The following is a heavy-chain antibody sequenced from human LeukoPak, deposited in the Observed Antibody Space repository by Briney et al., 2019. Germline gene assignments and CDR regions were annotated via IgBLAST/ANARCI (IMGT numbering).Heavy chain of an antibody. CDR3: ARDSLGYCSSTSCVWDVD. V-gene: IGHV1-69*05. CDR2: IIPIFGTA. CDR1: GGTFSSYA. J-gene: IGHJ4*02. D-gene: IGHD2-2*01. Sequence: ASVKVSCKASGGTFSSYAISWVRQAPGQGLEWMGGIIPIFGTANYAQKFQGRVTITTDESTSTAYMELSSLRSEDTAVYYCARDSLGYCSSTSCVWDVDWGQGTLVTVSS.